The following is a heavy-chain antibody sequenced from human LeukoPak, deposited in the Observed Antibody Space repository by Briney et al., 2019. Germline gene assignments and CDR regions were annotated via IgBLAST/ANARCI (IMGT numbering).Heavy chain of an antibody. J-gene: IGHJ3*02. D-gene: IGHD1-20*01. CDR2: IKHDGSEK. Sequence: PAGTLSLSCAVSGGTFRSYWWSWVRQAPGKGLEWVGNIKHDGSEKYYVDSMKGRFTISRDNAKNSLYLQMNSLRDEDTAVYYCATGTKWNDAFNIWGQGTMVTVSS. CDR1: GGTFRSYW. V-gene: IGHV3-7*01. CDR3: ATGTKWNDAFNI.